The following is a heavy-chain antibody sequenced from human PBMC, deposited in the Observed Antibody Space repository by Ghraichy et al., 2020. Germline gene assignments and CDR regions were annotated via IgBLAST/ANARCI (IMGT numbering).Heavy chain of an antibody. CDR1: GGSISSYY. V-gene: IGHV4-4*07. CDR2: IYTSGST. Sequence: SETLSLTCTVSGGSISSYYWSWIRQPAGKGLEWIGRIYTSGSTNYNPSLKSRVTMSVDTSKNQFSLKLSSVTAADTAVYYCAREKRIFGVVIKGKYGMDVWGQGTTVTVSS. CDR3: AREKRIFGVVIKGKYGMDV. D-gene: IGHD3-3*01. J-gene: IGHJ6*02.